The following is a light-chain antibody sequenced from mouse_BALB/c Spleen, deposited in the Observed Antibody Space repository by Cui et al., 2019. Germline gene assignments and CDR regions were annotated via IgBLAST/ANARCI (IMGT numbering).Light chain of an antibody. CDR2: WAF. CDR1: QSVLYSPSQRND. V-gene: IGKV8-27*01. J-gene: IGKJ5*01. Sequence: VMMTQSPSSLAVSAGEKVTISCKSSQSVLYSPSQRNDLACYQQKPGQSPKLLIYWAFTRESGVPDPFTGSGSGTDLILTNSSVQAEDLAVYYCHQYLSALTFGAGTKLELK. CDR3: HQYLSALT.